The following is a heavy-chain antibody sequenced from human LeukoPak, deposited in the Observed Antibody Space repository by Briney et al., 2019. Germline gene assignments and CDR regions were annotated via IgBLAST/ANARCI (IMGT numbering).Heavy chain of an antibody. Sequence: GGSLRLSCAVSGFTFSSYEMNWVRQAPGKGLEWVSYISSSGSTKYYADSVKGRFTVSRDNAKNSLFLQMNSLRADDTAVYYCARGWGEGGQGTLVIVSS. CDR1: GFTFSSYE. D-gene: IGHD3-10*01. CDR2: ISSSGSTK. V-gene: IGHV3-48*03. J-gene: IGHJ4*02. CDR3: ARGWGE.